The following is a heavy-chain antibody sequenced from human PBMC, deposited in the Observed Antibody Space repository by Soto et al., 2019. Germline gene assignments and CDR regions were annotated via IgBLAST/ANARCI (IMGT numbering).Heavy chain of an antibody. CDR3: ARPAAVRGTYYYYGMDV. CDR1: GGTFSSYA. V-gene: IGHV1-69*12. Sequence: QVQLVQSGAEVKKPGSSVKVSCKASGGTFSSYAISWLRQAPGQGLEWMGGIIPIFGTANYAQKFQGRVTITADESTSTAYMELSSLRSEDTAVYYCARPAAVRGTYYYYGMDVWGQGTTVTVSS. D-gene: IGHD3-10*01. CDR2: IIPIFGTA. J-gene: IGHJ6*02.